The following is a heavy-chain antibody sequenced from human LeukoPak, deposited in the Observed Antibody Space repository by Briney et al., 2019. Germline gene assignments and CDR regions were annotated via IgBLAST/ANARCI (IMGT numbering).Heavy chain of an antibody. CDR2: IIPNTGDT. Sequence: ASVKVSCKASGGTFSSYAISWVRQAPGQGLEWMGWIIPNTGDTKYAQKFQGRVTMTRDTSLSTAYMELSRLRSDDTAVYFCARDMWQQFDWFDPWGQGTLVTVSS. D-gene: IGHD6-13*01. J-gene: IGHJ5*02. CDR1: GGTFSSYA. CDR3: ARDMWQQFDWFDP. V-gene: IGHV1-2*02.